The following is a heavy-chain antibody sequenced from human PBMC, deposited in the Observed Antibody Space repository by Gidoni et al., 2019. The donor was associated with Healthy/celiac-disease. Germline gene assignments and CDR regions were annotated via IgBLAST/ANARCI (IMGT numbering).Heavy chain of an antibody. CDR3: ARRSTMVRGVSVWFDP. Sequence: QVQLQQWGAGLLKPSETLSLTCAVYGGSFSGYYWSWIRQPPGKGLEWIGEINHSGSTNYNPSLKSRVTISVDTSKNQFSLKLSSVTAADTAVYYCARRSTMVRGVSVWFDPWGQGTLVTVSS. CDR1: GGSFSGYY. D-gene: IGHD3-10*01. J-gene: IGHJ5*02. V-gene: IGHV4-34*01. CDR2: INHSGST.